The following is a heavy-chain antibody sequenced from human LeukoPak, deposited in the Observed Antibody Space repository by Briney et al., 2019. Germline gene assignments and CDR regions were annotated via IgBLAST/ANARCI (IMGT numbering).Heavy chain of an antibody. V-gene: IGHV3-15*01. CDR1: GGTFSNVW. CDR3: TRIYYDSSGPDY. CDR2: IKSNADGGTT. J-gene: IGHJ4*02. D-gene: IGHD3-22*01. Sequence: GGSLRLSCAASGGTFSNVWMTWVRQAPGKGLEWVGRIKSNADGGTTDYAAPVKGRFTISRDDSKNTLYLQMNILKTEDTAVYYCTRIYYDSSGPDYWGQGTLVTVSS.